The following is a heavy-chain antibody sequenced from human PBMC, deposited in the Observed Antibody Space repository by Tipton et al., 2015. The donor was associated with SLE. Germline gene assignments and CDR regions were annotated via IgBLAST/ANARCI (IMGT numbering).Heavy chain of an antibody. D-gene: IGHD6-13*01. CDR1: GGSISSYY. J-gene: IGHJ4*02. V-gene: IGHV4-4*09. CDR2: IYISGST. Sequence: GSLRLSCTVSGGSISSYYWSWIRQPPGKGLEWIGYIYISGSTNYNPSLKSRVTISVDTSKNQFSLKLSSVTAADTAVYYCARLTIAAAGTGDYWGQGTLVTVSS. CDR3: ARLTIAAAGTGDY.